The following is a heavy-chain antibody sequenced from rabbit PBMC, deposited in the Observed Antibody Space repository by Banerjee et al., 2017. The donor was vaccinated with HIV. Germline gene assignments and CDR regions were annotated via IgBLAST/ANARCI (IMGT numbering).Heavy chain of an antibody. CDR3: ARAPSSSAYYSGGCFFNL. Sequence: QEQLVESGGDLVKPEGSLTLTCTASGFSFSSYWICWVRQAPGKGLEWIACIYTGISGSTYYASWAKGRFTVSKTSSTTVTLQMTSLTAADTATYFCARAPSSSAYYSGGCFFNLRGPGTLVTVS. D-gene: IGHD1-1*01. CDR2: IYTGISGST. J-gene: IGHJ4*01. V-gene: IGHV1S45*01. CDR1: GFSFSSYW.